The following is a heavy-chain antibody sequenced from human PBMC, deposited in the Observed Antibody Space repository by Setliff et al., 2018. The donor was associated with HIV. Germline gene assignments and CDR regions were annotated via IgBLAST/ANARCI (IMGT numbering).Heavy chain of an antibody. D-gene: IGHD7-27*01. CDR1: GGTFSTYS. CDR2: IIPFFRTT. Sequence: ASVKVSCKASGGTFSTYSMNWVRQAPGQGLEWMGGIIPFFRTTNYAQKFQGRVTVTADISTSTAYMELRSLRSDDTAVYYCARDKTGDLWYFDSWGQGTLVTVPS. J-gene: IGHJ4*02. V-gene: IGHV1-69*06. CDR3: ARDKTGDLWYFDS.